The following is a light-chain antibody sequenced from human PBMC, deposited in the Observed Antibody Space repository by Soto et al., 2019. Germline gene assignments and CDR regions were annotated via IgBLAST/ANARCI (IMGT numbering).Light chain of an antibody. CDR3: CAYSTSGTHV. Sequence: QSVLTQPASVSGSAGQSITFSCTGTSSDVGSYDYVSWHQQHPGKAPKLIIYDVNNRPSGVPSRFSGSKSGNTASLIISGLQTEDEADYYCCAYSTSGTHVFGTGTKVTVL. V-gene: IGLV2-14*03. CDR1: SSDVGSYDY. CDR2: DVN. J-gene: IGLJ1*01.